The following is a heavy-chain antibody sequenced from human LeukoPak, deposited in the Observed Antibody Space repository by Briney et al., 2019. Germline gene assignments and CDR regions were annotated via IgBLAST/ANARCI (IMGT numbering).Heavy chain of an antibody. J-gene: IGHJ4*02. V-gene: IGHV1-69*13. Sequence: VASVKVSCKASGGTFSNYAISWVRQAPGQGLGWMGGIIPLFDTADYAQKFQGRLTITADESTSTAYMELSSLRAEDTAVYYCARDLAGSHTGYSSGAWDYWGQGTLVTVSS. CDR3: ARDLAGSHTGYSSGAWDY. CDR2: IIPLFDTA. CDR1: GGTFSNYA. D-gene: IGHD3-9*01.